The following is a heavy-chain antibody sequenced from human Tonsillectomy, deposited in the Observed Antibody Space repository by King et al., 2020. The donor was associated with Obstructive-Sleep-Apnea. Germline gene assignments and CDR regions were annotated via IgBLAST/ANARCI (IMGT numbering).Heavy chain of an antibody. CDR2: IYPGDFDT. CDR3: ARRAFGVEHNFDY. Sequence: VQLVESGAEVKKPGESLKISCKGSGYSFTSYWIGWVRQMPGKGLEWMGIIYPGDFDTRYSPSFQGQVTSSADKSISTAYLQWSRLKASDSAMFYCARRAFGVEHNFDYWGQGTLVTVSS. J-gene: IGHJ4*02. CDR1: GYSFTSYW. D-gene: IGHD1/OR15-1a*01. V-gene: IGHV5-51*01.